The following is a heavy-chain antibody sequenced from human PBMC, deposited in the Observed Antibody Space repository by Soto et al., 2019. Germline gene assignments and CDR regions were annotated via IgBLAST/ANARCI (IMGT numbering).Heavy chain of an antibody. CDR1: GYTLKSYG. D-gene: IGHD1-1*01. J-gene: IGHJ5*02. CDR3: VTIHVSPTGNRSVHP. Sequence: ASVKVSCKASGYTLKSYGMHWVRRAPGQRLEWMGWINAANGDTKYSPKFQGRVTITRDTSASTAYMELSSLRSEDTAVYYCVTIHVSPTGNRSVHPCGQGSLVTVS. CDR2: INAANGDT. V-gene: IGHV1-3*01.